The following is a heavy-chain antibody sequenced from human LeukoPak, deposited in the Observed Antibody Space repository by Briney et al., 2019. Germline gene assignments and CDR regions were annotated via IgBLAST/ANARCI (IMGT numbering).Heavy chain of an antibody. Sequence: GGSLRLSCAASGFTFSSYAMHWVRQAPGKGLEWVAVISYDGSNKYYADSVKGRFTISRDNSKNTLYLQLNSLRAEDTAVYYCARPGLLDYWGQGTLVTVSS. CDR3: ARPGLLDY. D-gene: IGHD2-21*02. CDR1: GFTFSSYA. CDR2: ISYDGSNK. V-gene: IGHV3-30-3*01. J-gene: IGHJ4*02.